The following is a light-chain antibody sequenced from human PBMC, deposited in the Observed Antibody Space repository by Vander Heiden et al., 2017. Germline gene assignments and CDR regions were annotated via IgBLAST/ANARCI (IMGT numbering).Light chain of an antibody. CDR3: SSYTGSITWV. CDR1: SSDVGGYNY. Sequence: QSALTQSAPVSGSPGQSITISCTGSSSDVGGYNYVSWYQQHPGKAPKLMIFDVSNRPSGVSNRFSGSKSGNTASLTISGLQTEDEADYYCSSYTGSITWVFGGGTKVTVL. J-gene: IGLJ3*02. V-gene: IGLV2-14*03. CDR2: DVS.